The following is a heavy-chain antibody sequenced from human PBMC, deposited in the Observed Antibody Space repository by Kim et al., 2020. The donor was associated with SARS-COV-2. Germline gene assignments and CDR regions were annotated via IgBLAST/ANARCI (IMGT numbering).Heavy chain of an antibody. J-gene: IGHJ6*02. CDR3: ARRERIAVAGKDYYYGMDV. CDR2: IYYSGST. V-gene: IGHV4-59*08. Sequence: SETLSLTCTVSGGSISSYYWSWIRQPPGKGLEWIGYIYYSGSTNYNPSLKSRVTISVDTSKNQFSLKLSSVTAADTAVYYCARRERIAVAGKDYYYGMDVWGQGTTVTVSS. D-gene: IGHD6-19*01. CDR1: GGSISSYY.